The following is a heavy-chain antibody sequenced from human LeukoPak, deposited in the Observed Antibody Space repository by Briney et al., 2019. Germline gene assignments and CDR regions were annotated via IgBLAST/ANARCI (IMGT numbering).Heavy chain of an antibody. V-gene: IGHV3-23*01. CDR3: AKWRYDYVWGSYRPPDY. CDR2: ISGSGGST. J-gene: IGHJ4*02. CDR1: GFTFSSYA. D-gene: IGHD3-16*02. Sequence: GGSLRLSCAASGFTFSSYAMSWVRQAPGKGLEWVSAISGSGGSTYYADSVKGRFTISRDNSKNTLYLQMNSLRAEDTAVYYCAKWRYDYVWGSYRPPDYWGQGTLVTVSS.